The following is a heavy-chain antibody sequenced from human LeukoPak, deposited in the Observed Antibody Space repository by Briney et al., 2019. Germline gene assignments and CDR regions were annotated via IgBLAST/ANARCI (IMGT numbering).Heavy chain of an antibody. V-gene: IGHV1-3*01. CDR1: GYTFTSYA. J-gene: IGHJ6*02. Sequence: ASVKVSCKASGYTFTSYAMHWVRQTPGQRLEWMGWINAGNGSTKYSQKFQGRVTITRDTSASTAYMELSSLRSEDTAVYYCARENAPQYGMDVWGQGTTVTVSS. CDR2: INAGNGST. CDR3: ARENAPQYGMDV.